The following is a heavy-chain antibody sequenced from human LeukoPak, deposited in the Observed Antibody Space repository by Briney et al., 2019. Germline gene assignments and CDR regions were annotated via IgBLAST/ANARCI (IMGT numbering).Heavy chain of an antibody. CDR2: IYYSGST. J-gene: IGHJ5*02. V-gene: IGHV4-59*01. CDR1: GGSISSYY. Sequence: PSETLSLTCTVSGGSISSYYWSWIRQPPGKGLGWIGYIYYSGSTNYNPSLKSRVTMSVDTSKNQFSLKLSSVTAADTAVYYCAGMRFGELLLDPWGQGTLVTVSS. D-gene: IGHD3-10*01. CDR3: AGMRFGELLLDP.